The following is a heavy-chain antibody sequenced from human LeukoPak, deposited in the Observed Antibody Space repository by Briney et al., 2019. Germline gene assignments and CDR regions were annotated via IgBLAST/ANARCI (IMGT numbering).Heavy chain of an antibody. J-gene: IGHJ5*02. Sequence: PGRSLRLSCAASGFTFSSYGMHWVRQAPGKGLEGVAVIWYDGSNKYYADSVKGRFTISRDNSKNTLYLQMNSRRAEDTAVYYCAREGTYSSSWYPNWFDPWGQGTLVTVSS. V-gene: IGHV3-33*01. CDR3: AREGTYSSSWYPNWFDP. CDR1: GFTFSSYG. D-gene: IGHD6-13*01. CDR2: IWYDGSNK.